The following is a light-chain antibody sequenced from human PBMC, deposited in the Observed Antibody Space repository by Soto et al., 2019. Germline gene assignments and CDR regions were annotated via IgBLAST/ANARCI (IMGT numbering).Light chain of an antibody. CDR2: DAS. CDR1: QSVSSY. Sequence: DIVLTQSPASLSLSAGERAALSCRASQSVSSYLAWYQQKPGQAPRLLIYDASIRATGIPARFSGSGSGTDFSLPISSLEPEDVAVYYCQQRSNWPSITFGQGTRLEIK. CDR3: QQRSNWPSIT. J-gene: IGKJ5*01. V-gene: IGKV3-11*01.